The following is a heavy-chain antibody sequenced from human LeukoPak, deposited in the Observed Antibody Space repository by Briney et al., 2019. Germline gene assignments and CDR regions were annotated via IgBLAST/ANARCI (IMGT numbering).Heavy chain of an antibody. CDR2: IYYSGST. Sequence: SETLSLTCAVSGGSISSSNWWSWVRQPPGNGLEWIGNIYYSGSTYYNPSLKSRVTISVDTSKNQFSLKLSSVTAADTAVYYCARAIYDSSGYLDYWGQGTLVTVSS. CDR1: GGSISSSNW. D-gene: IGHD3-22*01. CDR3: ARAIYDSSGYLDY. J-gene: IGHJ4*02. V-gene: IGHV4-4*02.